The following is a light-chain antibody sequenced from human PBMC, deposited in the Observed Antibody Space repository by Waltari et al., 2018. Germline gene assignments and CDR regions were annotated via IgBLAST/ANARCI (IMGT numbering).Light chain of an antibody. CDR3: QQYYFWPIT. CDR2: DAY. V-gene: IGKV3D-15*01. Sequence: EIVMTQSPATLSVSPGERVTLSCWASQSVSSNLAWYQQKPGQGPSLLIYDAYTRAPGIPARFSGSGSGTEFTLNISSLQSEDFALYYCQQYYFWPITFGQGTRLEIK. CDR1: QSVSSN. J-gene: IGKJ5*01.